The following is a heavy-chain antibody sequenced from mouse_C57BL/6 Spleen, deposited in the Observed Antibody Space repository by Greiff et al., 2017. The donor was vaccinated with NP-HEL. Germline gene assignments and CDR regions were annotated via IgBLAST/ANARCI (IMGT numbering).Heavy chain of an antibody. V-gene: IGHV1-64*01. CDR3: ARDPYDYYAMDY. Sequence: VQLQQPGAELVKPGASVKLSCKASGYTFTSYWMHWVKQRPGQGLEWIGMIHPNSGSTNYNEKFKSKATLTVDKSSSTAYMQLSSLTSEDSAVYYCARDPYDYYAMDYWGQGTSVTVSS. J-gene: IGHJ4*01. CDR1: GYTFTSYW. CDR2: IHPNSGST. D-gene: IGHD6-5*01.